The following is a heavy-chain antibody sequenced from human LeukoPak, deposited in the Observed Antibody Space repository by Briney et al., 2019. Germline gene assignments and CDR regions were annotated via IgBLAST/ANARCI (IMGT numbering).Heavy chain of an antibody. Sequence: GGSLRLSCAASGFTFSSYGMHWVRQAPGKGLEWVAVISYDGSNKYYADSVKGRFTISRDNSKNTLYLQMNSLRAEDTAVYYCAKDSQQLPPGDLDYWGQGTLVTVSS. J-gene: IGHJ4*02. CDR2: ISYDGSNK. D-gene: IGHD6-13*01. V-gene: IGHV3-30*18. CDR1: GFTFSSYG. CDR3: AKDSQQLPPGDLDY.